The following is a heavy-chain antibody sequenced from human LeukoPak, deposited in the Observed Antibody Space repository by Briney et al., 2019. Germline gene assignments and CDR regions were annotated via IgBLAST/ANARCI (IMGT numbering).Heavy chain of an antibody. Sequence: SETLSLTCAVYGGSFSGFYWTWIRQPPGKGLEWIGEINYSGSTNYNPSLKSRVTISVGTSKNQFSLKLSSVTAADTAVYYCARGAVVVVAATPGSKIYYYYYYTDVWGKGTTVTISS. CDR2: INYSGST. V-gene: IGHV4-34*01. CDR1: GGSFSGFY. CDR3: ARGAVVVVAATPGSKIYYYYYYTDV. D-gene: IGHD2-15*01. J-gene: IGHJ6*03.